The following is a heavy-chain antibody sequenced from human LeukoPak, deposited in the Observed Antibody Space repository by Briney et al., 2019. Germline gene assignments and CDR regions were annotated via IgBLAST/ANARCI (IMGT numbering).Heavy chain of an antibody. J-gene: IGHJ4*02. CDR3: TKDRSQWLGPYYFDY. V-gene: IGHV3-23*01. CDR1: GFTFSSYA. Sequence: GGSLRLSCAASGFTFSSYAMSWVRQAPGKGLEWVSAISGSGGSTYYADSVKGRFTISRDNSKNTLYLQMNSLRAEDTAVYYCTKDRSQWLGPYYFDYWGQGTLVTVSS. CDR2: ISGSGGST. D-gene: IGHD6-19*01.